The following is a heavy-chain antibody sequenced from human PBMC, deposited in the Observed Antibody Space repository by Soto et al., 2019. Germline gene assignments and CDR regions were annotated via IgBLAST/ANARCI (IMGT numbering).Heavy chain of an antibody. Sequence: QLQLQESGPGLVKPSETLSLTCIVSGGSISSSSYYWGWIRQPPGKGLGWIGSFYNSATTYYNPSLQSRVTISVDTSNNQFSLKLSSVTTADTAIYYCANTYYSGSGSYYTFDPWGQGTLVTVSS. CDR2: FYNSATT. V-gene: IGHV4-39*01. D-gene: IGHD3-10*01. CDR1: GGSISSSSYY. CDR3: ANTYYSGSGSYYTFDP. J-gene: IGHJ5*02.